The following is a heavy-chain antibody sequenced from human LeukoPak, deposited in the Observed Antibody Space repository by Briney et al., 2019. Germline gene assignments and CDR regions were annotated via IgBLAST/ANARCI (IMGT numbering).Heavy chain of an antibody. CDR1: GGSISSYY. V-gene: IGHV4-4*07. D-gene: IGHD6-19*01. CDR3: ARHSSGWYYFDY. CDR2: IYTTGST. J-gene: IGHJ4*02. Sequence: SETLSLTCTVSGGSISSYYWSWIRQPAGKGLEWVGHIYTTGSTNYNPSLKSRVTMSVDTSKNHFSLKLSSVTAADTAVYYCARHSSGWYYFDYWGQGTLVTVSS.